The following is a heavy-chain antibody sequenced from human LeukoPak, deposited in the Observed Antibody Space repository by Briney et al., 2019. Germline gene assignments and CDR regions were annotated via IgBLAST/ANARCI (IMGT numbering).Heavy chain of an antibody. CDR2: IYPGDCGT. J-gene: IGHJ4*02. V-gene: IGHV5-51*01. CDR1: GYSFTSYW. Sequence: ESLKISCKGSGYSFTSYWIGWMRQMPGGSLEWMGVIYPGDCGTRYGACFQGQLSISAGKYVRTAYFQWRSLKGSENAMDYCWRSYSSVSSVWAYWGEGTLVSVSS. CDR3: WRSYSSVSSVWAY. D-gene: IGHD3-10*01.